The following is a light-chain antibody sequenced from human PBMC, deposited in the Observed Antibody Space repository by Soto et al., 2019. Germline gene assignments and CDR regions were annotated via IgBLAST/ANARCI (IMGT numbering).Light chain of an antibody. J-gene: IGLJ1*01. CDR2: EVN. CDR3: SSYSSSGAQV. V-gene: IGLV2-14*01. CDR1: NSDVGGYNY. Sequence: QSVLTQPASVSGSPGQSITISCTGTNSDVGGYNYVSWYQQHPGKAPKLAIYEVNNRPSRVSDRFFGSKSGNTASLTISGLQTEDEADYYCSSYSSSGAQVFGAGTKVTVL.